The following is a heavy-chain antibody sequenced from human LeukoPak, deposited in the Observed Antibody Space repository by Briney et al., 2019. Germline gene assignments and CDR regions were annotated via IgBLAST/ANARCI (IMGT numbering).Heavy chain of an antibody. CDR1: GFTFSSHS. D-gene: IGHD2/OR15-2a*01. V-gene: IGHV3-48*01. CDR3: TRGISYTMNI. J-gene: IGHJ6*02. Sequence: GGSLRLSCAASGFTFSSHSMNWVRQAPGKGLEWVSYISSSSSTIYYADSVKGRFTISRDNAKNSLYLQMSSLRAEDTAVYYCTRGISYTMNIWGQGTTVTVSS. CDR2: ISSSSSTI.